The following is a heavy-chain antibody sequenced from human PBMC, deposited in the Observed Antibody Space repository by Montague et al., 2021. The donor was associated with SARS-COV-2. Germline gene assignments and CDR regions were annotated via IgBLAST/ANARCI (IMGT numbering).Heavy chain of an antibody. Sequence: SETLSLTCTVSGVSISSYYWIWIRQPPGKGLEWIGHIYYTGSTNYNPSLKSRVTISVDTSKNQFSLKLSSVTAADTALYYCARGVASSEGNWFDPWGQGTLVTVSS. CDR1: GVSISSYY. J-gene: IGHJ5*02. CDR2: IYYTGST. V-gene: IGHV4-59*01. CDR3: ARGVASSEGNWFDP. D-gene: IGHD6-13*01.